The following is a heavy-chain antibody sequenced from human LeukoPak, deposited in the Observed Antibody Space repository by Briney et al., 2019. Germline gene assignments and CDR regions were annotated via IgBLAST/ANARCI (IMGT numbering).Heavy chain of an antibody. CDR3: ARPLVRTRYYFDY. V-gene: IGHV3-30-3*01. D-gene: IGHD2-8*01. J-gene: IGHJ4*02. CDR1: GFTFSSYA. CDR2: ISYDGSNK. Sequence: GRSLRLSCAASGFTFSSYAMHWVRQAPGKGLGWVAVISYDGSNKYYADSVKGRFTISRDNSKNTLYLQMNSLRAEDTAVYYCARPLVRTRYYFDYWGQGTLVTVSS.